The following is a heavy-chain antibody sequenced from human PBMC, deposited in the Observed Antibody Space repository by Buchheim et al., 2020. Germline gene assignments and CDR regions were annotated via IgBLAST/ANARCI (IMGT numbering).Heavy chain of an antibody. CDR3: ARGRTTGTTVSSLDP. CDR1: GGSISNYY. Sequence: QVQLQESGPGLVKPSETLSLTCTVSGGSISNYYWSWIRQPPGKGLEWIGYIYYSGSTNYNPSLKTRVTISLGTSRNQFSLRLSSVTAADTAVYYCARGRTTGTTVSSLDPWGQGTL. J-gene: IGHJ5*02. D-gene: IGHD1-1*01. CDR2: IYYSGST. V-gene: IGHV4-59*01.